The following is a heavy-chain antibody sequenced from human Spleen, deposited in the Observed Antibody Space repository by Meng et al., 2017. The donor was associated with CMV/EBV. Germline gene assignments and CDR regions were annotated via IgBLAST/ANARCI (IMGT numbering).Heavy chain of an antibody. V-gene: IGHV3-49*04. Sequence: GESLKISCMASGFTSGDYTMSWVRQAPGKGLEWVGLIKNRSYGGTKEYAASVKGRFTISRDDSKGIAYLQMNSLKIEDTAMYYCARRIATEDYWGQGTLVTVSS. CDR1: GFTSGDYT. J-gene: IGHJ4*02. CDR3: ARRIATEDY. CDR2: IKNRSYGGTK. D-gene: IGHD6-13*01.